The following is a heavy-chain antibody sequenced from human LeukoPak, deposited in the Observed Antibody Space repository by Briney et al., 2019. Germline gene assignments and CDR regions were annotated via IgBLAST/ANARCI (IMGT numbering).Heavy chain of an antibody. V-gene: IGHV1-24*01. J-gene: IGHJ6*03. CDR3: ATVSGGYYMSYYYYYMDV. Sequence: GASVKVSCKVSGDTLTELAIHWVRQAPGKGLEWMGGFDPEDGKTVYAQKFQGRLTMTEDTSTDTAYMELSSLRSEDTAVYYCATVSGGYYMSYYYYYMDVWGKGTTVTVSS. CDR1: GDTLTELA. D-gene: IGHD3-3*01. CDR2: FDPEDGKT.